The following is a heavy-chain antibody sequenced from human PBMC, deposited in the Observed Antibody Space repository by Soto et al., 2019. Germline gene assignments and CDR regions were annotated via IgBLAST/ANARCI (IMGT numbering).Heavy chain of an antibody. CDR1: GYTFTSYE. J-gene: IGHJ4*02. Sequence: QVQLVQSGAEVKKPGASVRVSCKASGYTFTSYEIYWVRQATGQGLEWMGWMNPFSGNAVYTQKFQDIVTSTRDTSINTAYMEMSGMRSEDTAVYYFPRGQLNHWGQGPLVTVSS. V-gene: IGHV1-8*01. CDR3: PRGQLNH. D-gene: IGHD3-10*01. CDR2: MNPFSGNA.